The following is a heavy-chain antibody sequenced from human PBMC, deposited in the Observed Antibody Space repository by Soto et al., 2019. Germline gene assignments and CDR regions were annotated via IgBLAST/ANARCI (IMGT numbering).Heavy chain of an antibody. CDR1: GFSFNTYE. J-gene: IGHJ4*02. CDR3: AYGGRCEE. D-gene: IGHD1-26*01. CDR2: ISSSGSTI. V-gene: IGHV3-48*03. Sequence: EVQLVESGGGLVQPEGSLRLSCAASGFSFNTYEMNWVRQAPGKGLEWVSYISSSGSTIYYADSVKGRFTVSRDNGKNSLYLQMNSLRAEDTAVYYCAYGGRCEEWGQGTQVTVSS.